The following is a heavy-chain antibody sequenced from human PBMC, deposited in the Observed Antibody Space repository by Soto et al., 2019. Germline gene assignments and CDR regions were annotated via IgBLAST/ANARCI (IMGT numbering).Heavy chain of an antibody. CDR3: ARDRGYCSSTSCYTLTRYSYGMDV. CDR1: GYTFTSYG. CDR2: ISAYNGNT. V-gene: IGHV1-18*01. J-gene: IGHJ6*02. D-gene: IGHD2-2*02. Sequence: QVQLVQSGAEVKQPVASVKVSCKASGYTFTSYGISWVRQAPGQGLEWMGWISAYNGNTNYAQKLQGRVTMTTDTSTSTAYMELMSLRSDDTAVYYCARDRGYCSSTSCYTLTRYSYGMDVCGQGTTVTVSS.